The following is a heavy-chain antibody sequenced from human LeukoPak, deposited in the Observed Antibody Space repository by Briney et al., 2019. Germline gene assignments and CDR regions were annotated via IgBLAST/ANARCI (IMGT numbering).Heavy chain of an antibody. V-gene: IGHV4-30-4*01. D-gene: IGHD3-10*01. Sequence: SETLSLTCTVSGGSISSGDYYWSWIRQPPGKGLEWIGYIYYSGSTYYNPSLKSRVTISVDTSKNQFSLKLSSVTAADTAVYYCARDHNYYSSGSYYDYWGQGTLVTVSS. CDR1: GGSISSGDYY. CDR3: ARDHNYYSSGSYYDY. J-gene: IGHJ4*02. CDR2: IYYSGST.